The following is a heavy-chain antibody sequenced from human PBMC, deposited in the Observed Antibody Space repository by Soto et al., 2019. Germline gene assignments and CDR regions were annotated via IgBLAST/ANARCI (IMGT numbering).Heavy chain of an antibody. J-gene: IGHJ6*03. Sequence: ASVKVSCKASGYTFTSYDINWVRQATGQGLEWMGWMNPNSGNTGYAQKFQGRVTVTRNTSISTAYMELSSLRSEDTAVYYCARGGGSRADMDVWGKGTTVTVSS. D-gene: IGHD6-13*01. CDR1: GYTFTSYD. V-gene: IGHV1-8*01. CDR3: ARGGGSRADMDV. CDR2: MNPNSGNT.